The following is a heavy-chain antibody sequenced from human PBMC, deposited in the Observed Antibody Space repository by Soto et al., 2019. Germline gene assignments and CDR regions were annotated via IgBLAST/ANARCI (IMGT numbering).Heavy chain of an antibody. CDR2: IIPIFGTA. CDR3: ARGVVEENWFDP. Sequence: SVKVSFKASGGTFSSYAISWLRQAPGQGLEWMGGIIPIFGTANYAQKFQGRVTITADKSTSTAYMEPSSLRSEDTAVYYCARGVVEENWFDPWGQGTLVTVSS. D-gene: IGHD2-15*01. V-gene: IGHV1-69*06. J-gene: IGHJ5*02. CDR1: GGTFSSYA.